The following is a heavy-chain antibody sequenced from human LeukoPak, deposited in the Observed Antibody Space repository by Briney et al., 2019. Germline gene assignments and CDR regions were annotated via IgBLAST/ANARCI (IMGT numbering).Heavy chain of an antibody. CDR3: AKDSYSSLDY. CDR2: IKQDGSEK. Sequence: PGGSLRLSCAASGFTFSSYWMSWVRQAPGKGLEWVANIKQDGSEKYYVDSVKGRFTISRDNSKNTLYLQMNSLRAEDTAVYYCAKDSYSSLDYWGQGTLVTVSS. J-gene: IGHJ4*02. D-gene: IGHD4-11*01. CDR1: GFTFSSYW. V-gene: IGHV3-7*01.